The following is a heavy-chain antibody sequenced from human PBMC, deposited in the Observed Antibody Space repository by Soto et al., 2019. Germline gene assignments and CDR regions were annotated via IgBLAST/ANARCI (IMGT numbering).Heavy chain of an antibody. J-gene: IGHJ3*02. CDR1: GYTFTSYA. D-gene: IGHD3-3*01. Sequence: ASVKVSCKASGYTFTSYAMHCVRQAPGQRLEWMGWIDAGNGNTKYSQKFQGRVTITRDTSASTAYMELSSLRSEDTAVYYCAREGVYDFWSGYLTMVAFDIWGQGTMVTVSS. CDR3: AREGVYDFWSGYLTMVAFDI. CDR2: IDAGNGNT. V-gene: IGHV1-3*01.